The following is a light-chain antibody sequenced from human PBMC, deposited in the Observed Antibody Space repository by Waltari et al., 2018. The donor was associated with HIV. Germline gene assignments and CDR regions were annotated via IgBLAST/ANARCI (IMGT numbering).Light chain of an antibody. V-gene: IGKV3-15*01. CDR2: CAS. J-gene: IGKJ4*02. CDR3: QQYNNWPRT. CDR1: QSINNT. Sequence: EIVMTQSPVTLSVSPGERGTLSCRASQSINNTLAWYQHKPGQAPRLLIYCASTRATGIPARFSGSGSGTDFSLNISTLQSEDFAVYYCQQYNNWPRTFGRGTKVEIK.